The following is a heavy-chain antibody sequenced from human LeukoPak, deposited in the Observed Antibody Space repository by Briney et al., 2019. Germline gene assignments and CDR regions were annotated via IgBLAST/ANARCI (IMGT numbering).Heavy chain of an antibody. D-gene: IGHD3-22*01. Sequence: PSETLSLTCTVSGGSVSSGSYYWSWIRQPPGKGLEWIGYIYYSGSTNYNPSLKSRVTISVDTSKNQFSLKLSSVTAADTAVYYCAISTYYYDSSGYYENDYWGQGTLVTVSS. J-gene: IGHJ4*02. CDR1: GGSVSSGSYY. CDR2: IYYSGST. CDR3: AISTYYYDSSGYYENDY. V-gene: IGHV4-61*01.